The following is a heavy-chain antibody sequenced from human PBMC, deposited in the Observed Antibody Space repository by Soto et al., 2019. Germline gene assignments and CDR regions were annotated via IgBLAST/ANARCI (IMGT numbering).Heavy chain of an antibody. D-gene: IGHD2-2*01. Sequence: QVQLVQSGAEVKKPGSSVKVSCKASGGTFSSYAISWVRQAPGQGLEWMGGIIPIFGTANYAQKFQGRVTITADESTSTAYMELSSLRSEDTAVYYCARERSRGCISTSCYDAFDIWGQGTMVTVSS. CDR2: IIPIFGTA. J-gene: IGHJ3*02. CDR1: GGTFSSYA. CDR3: ARERSRGCISTSCYDAFDI. V-gene: IGHV1-69*12.